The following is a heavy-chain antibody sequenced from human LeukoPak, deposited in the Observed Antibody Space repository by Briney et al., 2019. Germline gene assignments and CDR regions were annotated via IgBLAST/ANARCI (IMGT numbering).Heavy chain of an antibody. J-gene: IGHJ2*01. CDR2: INHSGST. V-gene: IGHV4-34*01. CDR3: ARATEKPFDL. Sequence: SETLSLTCAVYGGSFSGYYWSWIRQPPGKGLEWIGEINHSGSTNYNPSLKSRVTISVGTSKNQFSLKLSSVTAADTAVYYCARATEKPFDLWGRGTLVTVSS. CDR1: GGSFSGYY.